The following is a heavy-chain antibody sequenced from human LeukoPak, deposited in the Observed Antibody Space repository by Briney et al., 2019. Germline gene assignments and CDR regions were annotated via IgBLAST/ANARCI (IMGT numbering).Heavy chain of an antibody. V-gene: IGHV1-18*04. CDR2: ISAYNGNT. Sequence: ASVKVSCKASGYTFTSYCISWVRQAPGQGLEWMGWISAYNGNTNYGQKLQGRVTMTTDTSKSTDYMELRSLRSDDTAVYYCARDLEWFGELNWFDPWGQGTLVTVSS. CDR1: GYTFTSYC. D-gene: IGHD3-10*01. J-gene: IGHJ5*02. CDR3: ARDLEWFGELNWFDP.